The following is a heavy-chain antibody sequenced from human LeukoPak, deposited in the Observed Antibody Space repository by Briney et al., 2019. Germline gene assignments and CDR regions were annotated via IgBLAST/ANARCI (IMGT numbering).Heavy chain of an antibody. Sequence: GGSLRLSCAGSGFTFSSYWMSWVRQAPGKGLEWVANIKQDGSEKYYVDSVKGRFTISRDNANNSLYLQMNSLRAEGTAVYYCARGGSEGATKRSGTDYWGQGTLVTVSS. D-gene: IGHD1-26*01. CDR2: IKQDGSEK. CDR3: ARGGSEGATKRSGTDY. V-gene: IGHV3-7*01. CDR1: GFTFSSYW. J-gene: IGHJ4*02.